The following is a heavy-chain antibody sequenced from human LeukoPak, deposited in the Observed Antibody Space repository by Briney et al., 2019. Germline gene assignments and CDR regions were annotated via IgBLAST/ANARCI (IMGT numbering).Heavy chain of an antibody. CDR2: IYYSGST. Sequence: PETLSLTCTVSGGSISSSSYYWGWIRQPPGKGLEWIGSIYYSGSTYYNPSLKSRVTISVDTSKNQFSLKLSSVTAADTAVYYCARLHTALGIYWGQGTLVTVSS. J-gene: IGHJ4*02. CDR3: ARLHTALGIY. D-gene: IGHD5-18*01. V-gene: IGHV4-39*01. CDR1: GGSISSSSYY.